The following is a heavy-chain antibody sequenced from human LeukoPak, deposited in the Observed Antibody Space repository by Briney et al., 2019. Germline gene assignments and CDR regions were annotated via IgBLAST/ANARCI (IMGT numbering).Heavy chain of an antibody. CDR3: ARFDLYSGSYRVLGY. CDR1: GYSFTSYW. D-gene: IGHD1-26*01. CDR2: IYPGDSDT. Sequence: GESLKISCKGSGYSFTSYWIGWVRQMPGKGLEWMGIIYPGDSDTRYSPSFQGQVTISADKSISTAYLQWSSLKASDTAMYYCARFDLYSGSYRVLGYWGQGTLVTVSS. V-gene: IGHV5-51*01. J-gene: IGHJ4*02.